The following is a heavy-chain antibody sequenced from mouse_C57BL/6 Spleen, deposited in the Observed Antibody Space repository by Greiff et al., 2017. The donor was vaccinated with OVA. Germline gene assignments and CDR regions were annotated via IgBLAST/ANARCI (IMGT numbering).Heavy chain of an antibody. Sequence: EVQLQQSGPELVKPGASVKISCKASGYSFTDYNMNWVKQSHGKSLEWIGVLNPNYGTTSYNQKFKGKATLTVDQSSSTAYMQLNSLTSEDSAVYYCARGNYDDAYWYFDVWGTGTTVTVSA. J-gene: IGHJ1*03. D-gene: IGHD2-4*01. CDR2: LNPNYGTT. CDR1: GYSFTDYN. V-gene: IGHV1-39*01. CDR3: ARGNYDDAYWYFDV.